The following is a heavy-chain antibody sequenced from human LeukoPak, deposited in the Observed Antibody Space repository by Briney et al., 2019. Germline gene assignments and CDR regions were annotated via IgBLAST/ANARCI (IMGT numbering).Heavy chain of an antibody. CDR3: ARDRRSRSGIAVAGTPKYYFDY. CDR2: IYSGGST. CDR1: GFTVSSNY. V-gene: IGHV3-53*05. D-gene: IGHD6-19*01. J-gene: IGHJ4*02. Sequence: GGSLRLSCAASGFTVSSNYMSWVRQAPGKGLEWVSCIYSGGSTYYADSVKGRFTISRDNSKNTLYLQMNSLRAEDTAVYYCARDRRSRSGIAVAGTPKYYFDYWGQGTLVTVSS.